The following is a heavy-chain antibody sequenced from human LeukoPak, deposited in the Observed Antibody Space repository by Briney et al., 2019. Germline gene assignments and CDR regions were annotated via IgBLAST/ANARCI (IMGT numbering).Heavy chain of an antibody. Sequence: GGSLRLSCAASGFTFSTSSLNWVPQAPGKGLEWVSSISSSRDYIYYADSVKGRFTISRDNAKNSLYLQMNSLGAEDTAVYYCAREGGFCFGDTCRFFDFWGQGALVTVSS. D-gene: IGHD2-15*01. CDR1: GFTFSTSS. CDR2: ISSSRDYI. V-gene: IGHV3-21*01. CDR3: AREGGFCFGDTCRFFDF. J-gene: IGHJ4*02.